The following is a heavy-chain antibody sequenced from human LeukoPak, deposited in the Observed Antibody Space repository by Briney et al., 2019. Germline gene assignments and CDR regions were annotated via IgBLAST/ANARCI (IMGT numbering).Heavy chain of an antibody. V-gene: IGHV4-34*08. J-gene: IGHJ4*02. CDR3: ATPGIAVADTPFDY. Sequence: GSLRLSCAASGFTVSSIYMSWVRQAPGKGLEWIGEINHSGSTNYNPSLKSRVTISVDTSKNQFSLKLSSVTAADTAVYYCATPGIAVADTPFDYWGQGTLVTVST. CDR2: INHSGST. CDR1: GFTVSSIY. D-gene: IGHD6-19*01.